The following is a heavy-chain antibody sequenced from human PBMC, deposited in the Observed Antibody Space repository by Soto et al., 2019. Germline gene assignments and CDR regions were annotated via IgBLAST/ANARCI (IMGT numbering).Heavy chain of an antibody. CDR1: GYTFTSHG. CDR3: ARMVRGSNIDYYYYMDV. Sequence: QVQLVQSGAEVKKPGASVKVSCKASGYTFTSHGISWVRQASGQGLEWMAWISAENGDTNYEQKLQGRVTVTPDSSTSTAYMELRSLRSEDTAVYYCARMVRGSNIDYYYYMDVWGKGTTVTVSS. J-gene: IGHJ6*03. CDR2: ISAENGDT. V-gene: IGHV1-18*01. D-gene: IGHD3-10*01.